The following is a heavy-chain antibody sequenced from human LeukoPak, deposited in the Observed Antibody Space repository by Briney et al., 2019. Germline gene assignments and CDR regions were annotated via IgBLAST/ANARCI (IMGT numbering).Heavy chain of an antibody. CDR1: GYTFTSYG. CDR3: AREGAVYYDSSGPWFDP. Sequence: EASVKVSCKASGYTFTSYGISWVRQAPGQGLEWMGWISAYNGNTNYAQKLQGRVTMTTDTSKSTAYMELRSLRSDDTAVYYCAREGAVYYDSSGPWFDPWGQGTLVTVSS. V-gene: IGHV1-18*01. D-gene: IGHD3-22*01. CDR2: ISAYNGNT. J-gene: IGHJ5*02.